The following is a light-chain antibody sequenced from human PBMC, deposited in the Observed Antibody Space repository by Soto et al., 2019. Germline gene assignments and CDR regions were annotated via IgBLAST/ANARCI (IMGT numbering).Light chain of an antibody. CDR3: SSYAGSDNFV. CDR1: SSDVGGYNY. J-gene: IGLJ1*01. V-gene: IGLV2-8*01. Sequence: QSALTQPPSASGSPGQLVTISCTGTSSDVGGYNYVSWYQQHPGKAPKLMIYEVNKRPSGVPDRFSGSKSGNSASLTVSGLQAEDEADYYCSSYAGSDNFVFGTGTKLTVL. CDR2: EVN.